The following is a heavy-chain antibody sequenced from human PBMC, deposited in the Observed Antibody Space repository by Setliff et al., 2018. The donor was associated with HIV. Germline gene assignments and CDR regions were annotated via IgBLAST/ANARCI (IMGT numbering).Heavy chain of an antibody. CDR2: IITISGKA. V-gene: IGHV1-69*06. D-gene: IGHD3-3*01. CDR1: GGTFSNYG. Sequence: SVKVSCKASGGTFSNYGMSWVRQAPGKGLEWMGGIITISGKANYAQKFQGRVTITADKSTSTAYMELTRLRFDDTAMYYCVRGVQSPPHYSYYYMDVWGEGTRVTVSS. J-gene: IGHJ6*03. CDR3: VRGVQSPPHYSYYYMDV.